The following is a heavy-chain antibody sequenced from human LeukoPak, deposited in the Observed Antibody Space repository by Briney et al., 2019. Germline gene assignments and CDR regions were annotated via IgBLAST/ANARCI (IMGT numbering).Heavy chain of an antibody. Sequence: SETLSLTCTVSGGSINSYYWSWIRQPPGKGLEWIGYISYSGSTNYNPSLKSRVTISVDTSKNQFSLKLSSVTAADTAVYYCARHSGSYAHFDYWGQGTLVTVSS. CDR2: ISYSGST. J-gene: IGHJ4*02. D-gene: IGHD1-26*01. CDR1: GGSINSYY. V-gene: IGHV4-59*08. CDR3: ARHSGSYAHFDY.